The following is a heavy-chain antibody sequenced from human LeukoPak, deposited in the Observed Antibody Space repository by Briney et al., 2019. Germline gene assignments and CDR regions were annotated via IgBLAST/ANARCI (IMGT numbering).Heavy chain of an antibody. J-gene: IGHJ4*02. CDR2: IKQDGSDK. CDR3: ASSVGGFFDY. D-gene: IGHD5/OR15-5a*01. CDR1: GFTFRIYW. Sequence: PGGSLRLSCAPSGFTFRIYWMSWVRQAPGKGLEWVANIKQDGSDKYYVDSVRGRFTLSRDNAKNSLYLQMDSLRAEDTAVYYCASSVGGFFDYWGQGNLVTVSS. V-gene: IGHV3-7*01.